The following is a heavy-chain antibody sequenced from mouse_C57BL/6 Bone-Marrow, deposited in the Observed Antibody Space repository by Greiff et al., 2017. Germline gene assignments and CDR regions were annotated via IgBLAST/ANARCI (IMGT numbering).Heavy chain of an antibody. Sequence: QVQLQQPGAELVKPGASVKLSCKASGYTFTSYWMHWVKQRPGQGLEWIGMIHPNSGSTNYNEKFKSKATLTVDNSSSTAYMQLSSLTSEDSAVYYCARLGEGRTAQATYYYAMDYWGQGTSVTVSS. CDR2: IHPNSGST. V-gene: IGHV1-64*01. D-gene: IGHD3-2*02. J-gene: IGHJ4*01. CDR3: ARLGEGRTAQATYYYAMDY. CDR1: GYTFTSYW.